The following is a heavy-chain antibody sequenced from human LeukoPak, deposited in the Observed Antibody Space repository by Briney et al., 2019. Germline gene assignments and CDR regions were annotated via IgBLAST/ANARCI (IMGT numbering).Heavy chain of an antibody. CDR1: GFTFSNYP. D-gene: IGHD2-21*01. Sequence: GGSLRLSCAVSGFTFSNYPISWVRQTPGRGLEWVSAITGGADSTYYADSVKGRFTISRDNSRNTLFLEMSSLRAEDPAIGYCALNCGGNLRLYFDAWGPGTLVTVSS. CDR2: ITGGADST. CDR3: ALNCGGNLRLYFDA. J-gene: IGHJ4*02. V-gene: IGHV3-23*01.